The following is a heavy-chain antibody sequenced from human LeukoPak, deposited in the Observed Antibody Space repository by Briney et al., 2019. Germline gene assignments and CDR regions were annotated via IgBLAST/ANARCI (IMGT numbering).Heavy chain of an antibody. CDR2: IKQDGSEK. V-gene: IGHV3-7*01. J-gene: IGHJ5*02. Sequence: GGSLRLSCAASGFTFSSYWMSWVRQAPGKGLEWVANIKQDGSEKYYVDSVKGRFAISRDNAKSSLYLQMNSLRAEDTAVYYCARDGGSSWLWTSFDPWGQGTLVTVSS. D-gene: IGHD6-13*01. CDR3: ARDGGSSWLWTSFDP. CDR1: GFTFSSYW.